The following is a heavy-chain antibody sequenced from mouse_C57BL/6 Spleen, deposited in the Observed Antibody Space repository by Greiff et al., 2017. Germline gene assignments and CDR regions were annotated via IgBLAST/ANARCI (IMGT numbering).Heavy chain of an antibody. J-gene: IGHJ1*03. CDR3: ARGNYGSSHWYFDV. Sequence: QVQLKQSGAELVMPGASVKLSCKASGYTFTSYWMHWVKQRPGQGLEWIGEIDPSDSYTNYNQKFKGKSTLTVDKSSSTAYMQLSSLTSEDSAVYYCARGNYGSSHWYFDVWGTGTTVTVSS. CDR2: IDPSDSYT. D-gene: IGHD1-1*01. V-gene: IGHV1-69*01. CDR1: GYTFTSYW.